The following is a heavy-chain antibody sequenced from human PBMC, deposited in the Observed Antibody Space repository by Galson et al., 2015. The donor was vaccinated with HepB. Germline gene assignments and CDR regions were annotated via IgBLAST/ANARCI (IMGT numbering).Heavy chain of an antibody. CDR2: INTDGRST. V-gene: IGHV3-74*01. CDR1: GFTFSNYW. Sequence: SLRLSCAASGFTFSNYWMHWVRQTPGKGLVWVSRINTDGRSTSYADSVKGRFTISRDDAENTLNLQMNSLRVEDAAVYYCVRDSYTEQGDYYGMDVWGQGTTVTVSS. CDR3: VRDSYTEQGDYYGMDV. D-gene: IGHD1/OR15-1a*01. J-gene: IGHJ6*02.